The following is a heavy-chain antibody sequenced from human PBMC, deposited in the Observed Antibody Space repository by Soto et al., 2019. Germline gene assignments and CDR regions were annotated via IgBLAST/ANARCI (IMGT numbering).Heavy chain of an antibody. J-gene: IGHJ4*02. Sequence: VASVKVSCKASGYTFTSTGISWVRQAPGQGPEWMGWISGFNGKTNYAQKFQGRVTMTTDTSTTTAYMEVRSLTSDDTAVYYCARDLDGSGSYYTDFWGQGTLVTVSS. CDR2: ISGFNGKT. CDR3: ARDLDGSGSYYTDF. D-gene: IGHD3-10*01. CDR1: GYTFTSTG. V-gene: IGHV1-18*01.